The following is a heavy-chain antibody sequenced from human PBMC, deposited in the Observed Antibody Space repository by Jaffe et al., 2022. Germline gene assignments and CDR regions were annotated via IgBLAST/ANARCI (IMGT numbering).Heavy chain of an antibody. CDR1: GYSISSGYY. J-gene: IGHJ4*02. Sequence: QVQLQESGPGLVKPSETLSLTCAVSGYSISSGYYWGWIRQPPGKGLEWIGSIYHSGKSYYNPSLKSRLTISVDTSRNYLSLRLSSVTAADTAVYYCARVKDGYHNAADYWGQGTLVTVSS. V-gene: IGHV4-38-2*01. D-gene: IGHD5-12*01. CDR3: ARVKDGYHNAADY. CDR2: IYHSGKS.